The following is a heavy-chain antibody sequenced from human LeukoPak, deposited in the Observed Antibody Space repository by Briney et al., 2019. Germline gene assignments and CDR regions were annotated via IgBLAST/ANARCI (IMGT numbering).Heavy chain of an antibody. D-gene: IGHD3-10*01. Sequence: GGSLRLSCAASGFTFSNYWMSWVRQAPGKGLEWVANIKEDGSEKYHVDAVKGRFTISSDKSKNSLYLQMNRLRYEDKTLYYCAKDWDYYGSGSYYFIRDYWGQGTRVSVSS. CDR1: GFTFSNYW. CDR2: IKEDGSEK. V-gene: IGHV3-7*03. J-gene: IGHJ4*02. CDR3: AKDWDYYGSGSYYFIRDY.